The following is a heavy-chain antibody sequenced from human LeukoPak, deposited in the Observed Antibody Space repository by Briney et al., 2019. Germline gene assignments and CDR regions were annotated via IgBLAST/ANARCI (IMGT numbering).Heavy chain of an antibody. D-gene: IGHD6-6*01. Sequence: SETLSLTCAVYGGSFSGYYWSWIRQPPGKGLEWIGEINHSGSTNYNPSLKSRVTISADTSKNQFSLKLSSVTAADTAVYYCARTGSSSSGSLGCWGQGTLVTVSS. CDR1: GGSFSGYY. V-gene: IGHV4-34*01. CDR3: ARTGSSSSGSLGC. CDR2: INHSGST. J-gene: IGHJ4*02.